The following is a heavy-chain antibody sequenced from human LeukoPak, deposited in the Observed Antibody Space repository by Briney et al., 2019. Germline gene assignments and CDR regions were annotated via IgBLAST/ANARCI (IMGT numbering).Heavy chain of an antibody. J-gene: IGHJ4*02. D-gene: IGHD6-19*01. V-gene: IGHV3-21*01. Sequence: GGSLRLSCAASGFTLSSYSMNWVRQAPGKGLEWVSSISSGSNYIYYADSVKGRFTISRDNAKNSLYLQMKSLRAEDTAVYYCAKESVADIAYDYWGQGTLVTVSS. CDR1: GFTLSSYS. CDR2: ISSGSNYI. CDR3: AKESVADIAYDY.